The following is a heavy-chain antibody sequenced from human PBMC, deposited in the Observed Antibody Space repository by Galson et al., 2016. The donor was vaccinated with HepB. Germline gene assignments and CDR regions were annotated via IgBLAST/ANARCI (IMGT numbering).Heavy chain of an antibody. D-gene: IGHD6-25*01. CDR3: ASFTLARPWAY. V-gene: IGHV3-74*01. CDR2: INSDGSST. CDR1: GFTFSTSW. Sequence: SLRLSCAASGFTFSTSWMHWVRQAPGKGLVWVSRINSDGSSTTYADSVKSRFTISRDNAKNTLYLQMNSLRAEDTAVYYCASFTLARPWAYWGQGTLVTVSS. J-gene: IGHJ4*02.